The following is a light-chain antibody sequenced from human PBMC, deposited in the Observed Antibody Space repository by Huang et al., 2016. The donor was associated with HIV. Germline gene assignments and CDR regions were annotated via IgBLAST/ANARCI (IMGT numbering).Light chain of an antibody. CDR1: QGISNS. V-gene: IGKV1-NL1*01. J-gene: IGKJ2*01. Sequence: DIQMTQSPSSLSASVGDRVTITCRASQGISNSLAWYRQKPGKAPDLLLYAAARLQSGVPSRVTGGRSGTDYTFTISSLQPEDFATYFCQQYYDPPYTFGQGTKLEIK. CDR3: QQYYDPPYT. CDR2: AAA.